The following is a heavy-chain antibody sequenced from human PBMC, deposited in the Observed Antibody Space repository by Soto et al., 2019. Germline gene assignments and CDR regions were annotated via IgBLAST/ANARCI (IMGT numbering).Heavy chain of an antibody. Sequence: SQTLSLTCAISGDSGSGNSPAWNWIRQSPSKGLEWLGRTYYRSKWYNDYAVSMRSRITINPDTSKNQFALQLNSVTPDDTAVEKGAGDQVRSYFDFWGEGSLVPV. J-gene: IGHJ4*01. CDR2: TYYRSKWYN. V-gene: IGHV6-1*01. D-gene: IGHD3-3*01. CDR1: GDSGSGNSPA. CDR3: AGDQVRSYFDF.